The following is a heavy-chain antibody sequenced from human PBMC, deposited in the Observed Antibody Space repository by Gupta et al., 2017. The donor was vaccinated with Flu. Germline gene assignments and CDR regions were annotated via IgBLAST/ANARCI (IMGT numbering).Heavy chain of an antibody. V-gene: IGHV1-18*01. Sequence: QVRLVQSGAEVKKPGASVRVSCKTSGYEFSSYGISWVRHAPGQGLEWMGWNIDYNGNTNYAQKFQGRVTMTTDTSSNTAYMILRNLRPDDTAVYFCARGNYAYVRGTYRYTDKYFDHWGQGTLVTVSS. J-gene: IGHJ4*02. D-gene: IGHD3-16*02. CDR1: GYEFSSYG. CDR3: ARGNYAYVRGTYRYTDKYFDH. CDR2: NIDYNGNT.